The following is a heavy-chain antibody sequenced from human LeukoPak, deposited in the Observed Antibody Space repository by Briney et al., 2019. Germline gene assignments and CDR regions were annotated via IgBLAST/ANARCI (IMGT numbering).Heavy chain of an antibody. V-gene: IGHV4-59*01. CDR1: GGSISTYY. CDR2: IYHSGST. CDR3: ARDGYSGNDGL. D-gene: IGHD5-12*01. Sequence: SETLSLTCTVSGGSISTYYWSWIRQPPGKGLEWIGYIYHSGSTKYNPSLKSRVTISVDTSKNQFSLKLSSVTAADTAVYYCARDGYSGNDGLWGQGTLVTVSS. J-gene: IGHJ4*02.